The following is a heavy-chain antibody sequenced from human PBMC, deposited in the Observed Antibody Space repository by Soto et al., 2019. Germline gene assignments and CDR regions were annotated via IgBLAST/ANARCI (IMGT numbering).Heavy chain of an antibody. CDR1: GYTFTSYG. J-gene: IGHJ5*02. CDR3: ARHSEAGYSSSWYSWFDP. CDR2: ISAYNGNT. V-gene: IGHV1-18*01. D-gene: IGHD6-13*01. Sequence: GPSVKVSCKASGYTFTSYGISWVRQAPGQGLEWMGWISAYNGNTNYAQKLQGRVTMTTDTSTSTAYMELRSLRSDDTAVYYCARHSEAGYSSSWYSWFDPWGQGTLVTVSS.